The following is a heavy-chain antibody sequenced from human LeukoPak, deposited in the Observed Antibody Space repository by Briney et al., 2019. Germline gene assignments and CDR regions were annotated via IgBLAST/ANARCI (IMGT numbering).Heavy chain of an antibody. J-gene: IGHJ4*02. CDR1: GYTFNNYA. Sequence: ASEKVSCKASGYTFNNYAMNWVRQAPGQGLEWMGWIDAKTGKPTYVQGFTGRFVFSLDTSVSTAYLQISSLKAEDTAVYYCARGMGTYYSDPWAYWGQGTLVTVSS. CDR3: ARGMGTYYSDPWAY. D-gene: IGHD3-22*01. V-gene: IGHV7-4-1*02. CDR2: IDAKTGKP.